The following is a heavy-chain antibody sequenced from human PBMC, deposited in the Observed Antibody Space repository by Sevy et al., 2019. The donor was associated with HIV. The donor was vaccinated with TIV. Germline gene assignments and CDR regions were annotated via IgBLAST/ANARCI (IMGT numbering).Heavy chain of an antibody. CDR1: GGTFSSYG. CDR2: IIPILGTV. D-gene: IGHD6-19*01. CDR3: ARRGGNGWYYFEY. V-gene: IGHV1-69*13. Sequence: ASVKVSCKASGGTFSSYGISWVRQAPGQGLEWMGGIIPILGTVNYAQKFQGRVTITADESTKTAYMELSSLRSEDTAVYYCARRGGNGWYYFEYWGQETLVTVSS. J-gene: IGHJ4*02.